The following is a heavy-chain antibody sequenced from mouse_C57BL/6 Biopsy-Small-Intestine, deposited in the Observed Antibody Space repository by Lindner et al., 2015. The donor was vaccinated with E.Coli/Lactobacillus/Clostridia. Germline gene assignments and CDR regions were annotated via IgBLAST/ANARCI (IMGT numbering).Heavy chain of an antibody. CDR2: IDPYSDGT. Sequence: VQLQESGPELVKPGASVKMSCKASGYTFTNYVMHWVKQKPGQGLEWIGYIDPYSDGTKYNEKFKGMATLTSDKSSNTAYMEFSSLTSEDSAVYYCARSYYSNYGYFDYWGQGTTLTVSS. V-gene: IGHV1-14*01. J-gene: IGHJ2*01. CDR3: ARSYYSNYGYFDY. CDR1: GYTFTNYV. D-gene: IGHD2-5*01.